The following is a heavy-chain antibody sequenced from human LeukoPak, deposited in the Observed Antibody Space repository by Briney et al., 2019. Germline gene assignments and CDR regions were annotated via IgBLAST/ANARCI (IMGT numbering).Heavy chain of an antibody. V-gene: IGHV3-23*01. CDR3: GKTPAVDAACDI. Sequence: PGGSLRLSCGASGFSLSNFAVSWVRQAPGKGLEGVSAISGSGGSPYFAASVKGPFTLSRSNFKNTLDLQINIFSGGDQAVYFRGKTPAVDAACDIWRQGTMVTVSS. CDR2: ISGSGGSP. J-gene: IGHJ3*02. D-gene: IGHD4-23*01. CDR1: GFSLSNFA.